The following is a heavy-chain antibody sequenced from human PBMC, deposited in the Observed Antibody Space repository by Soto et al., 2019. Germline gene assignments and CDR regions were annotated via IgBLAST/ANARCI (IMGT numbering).Heavy chain of an antibody. CDR1: GGSIGSSSDY. Sequence: PSETLSLTCTVSGGSIGSSSDYWGWIRQPPGKGLEWIGSIYYSGSTYYNPSLKSRVTISVDTSKNQFSLKLSSVTAADTAVYYCASTDWKSLELDRRRNYFDYWGQGTLVTVSS. J-gene: IGHJ4*02. CDR3: ASTDWKSLELDRRRNYFDY. V-gene: IGHV4-39*01. CDR2: IYYSGST. D-gene: IGHD1-7*01.